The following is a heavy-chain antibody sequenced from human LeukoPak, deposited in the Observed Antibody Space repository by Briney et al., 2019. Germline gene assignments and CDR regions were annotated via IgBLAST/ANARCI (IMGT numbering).Heavy chain of an antibody. CDR3: ARDASGHDLPFDY. Sequence: PGGSLRLSCAASGFTFSSYAMSWVRQAPGKGLEWVAVILYDGSKKYYADSVKGRFTISRDNSKNTLYLQMNSLRAEDTAVYYCARDASGHDLPFDYWGQGTLVTVSS. CDR2: ILYDGSKK. V-gene: IGHV3-30*03. J-gene: IGHJ4*02. CDR1: GFTFSSYA. D-gene: IGHD6-25*01.